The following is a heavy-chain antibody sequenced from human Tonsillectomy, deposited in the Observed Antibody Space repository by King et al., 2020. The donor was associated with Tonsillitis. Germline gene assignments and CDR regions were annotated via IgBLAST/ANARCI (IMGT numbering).Heavy chain of an antibody. J-gene: IGHJ4*02. D-gene: IGHD1-26*01. CDR1: GFTFSNYW. V-gene: IGHV3-74*01. CDR2: INKDGSSI. Sequence: VQLVESGGGLVQPGGSLRLSCAASGFTFSNYWMHWVRQAPGKGLVWVSRINKDGSSISNADSVKGRFIISRDNGKNTLYLQVNSLRAEDTAVYYCARGPVPGASPLDFWGQGTLVTVSS. CDR3: ARGPVPGASPLDF.